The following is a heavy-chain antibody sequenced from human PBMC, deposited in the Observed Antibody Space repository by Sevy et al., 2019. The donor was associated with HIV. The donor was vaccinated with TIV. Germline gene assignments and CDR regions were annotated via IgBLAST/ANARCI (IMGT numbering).Heavy chain of an antibody. CDR2: INSRSTYI. D-gene: IGHD3-10*01. CDR3: ARDPSPGITVIQDY. Sequence: GGSLRVSCTASGFTFSSFSMSWVRQAPGKGLEWVASINSRSTYIYHADPVKGRFTISRDNAKNSLYLQMNSLRAEDTAVYYCARDPSPGITVIQDYWGPGTLVTVSS. J-gene: IGHJ4*02. V-gene: IGHV3-21*01. CDR1: GFTFSSFS.